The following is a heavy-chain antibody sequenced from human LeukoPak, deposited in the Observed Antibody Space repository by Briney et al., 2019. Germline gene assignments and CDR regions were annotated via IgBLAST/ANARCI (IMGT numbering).Heavy chain of an antibody. Sequence: PSETLSLTCTVSGGSMSSYYWSWIRQPAGKGLEWTGRVYTSGNTDYNPSLKSRVTMSVDTSKNQFSLKLTSVTAADTAVYYCARGLSHSKDIWGQGTMVTVSS. CDR3: ARGLSHSKDI. V-gene: IGHV4-4*07. CDR2: VYTSGNT. CDR1: GGSMSSYY. J-gene: IGHJ3*02.